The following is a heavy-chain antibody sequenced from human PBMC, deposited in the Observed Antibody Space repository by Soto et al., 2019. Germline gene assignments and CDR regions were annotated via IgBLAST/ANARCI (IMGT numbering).Heavy chain of an antibody. CDR2: INPSGGYT. J-gene: IGHJ1*01. CDR3: ARVWCIVVVTAPYYH. V-gene: IGHV1-46*03. Sequence: ASVKVSCKASGYTFTSYYMNWVRQAPGQGLEWLGIINPSGGYTTYAQRFLGRVTMTSDTSTSTVHMELGSLTSEDTAVYYRARVWCIVVVTAPYYHCGQGTLVTVSA. D-gene: IGHD2-21*02. CDR1: GYTFTSYY.